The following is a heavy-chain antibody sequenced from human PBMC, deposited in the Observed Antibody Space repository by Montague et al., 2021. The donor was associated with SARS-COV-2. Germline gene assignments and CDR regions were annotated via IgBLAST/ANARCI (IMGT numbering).Heavy chain of an antibody. V-gene: IGHV3-23*01. CDR3: AKEGVVVGADGFDY. CDR2: ISTTGADT. CDR1: GFTFSSYG. D-gene: IGHD3-22*01. Sequence: SLRLSCAASGFTFSSYGMNWVRQALGKGLEWVSAISTTGADTYYAGSVKGRFTISRDNSKNTLYLQLNSLRDEDTAVYYCAKEGVVVGADGFDYWGQGTMVIASS. J-gene: IGHJ3*01.